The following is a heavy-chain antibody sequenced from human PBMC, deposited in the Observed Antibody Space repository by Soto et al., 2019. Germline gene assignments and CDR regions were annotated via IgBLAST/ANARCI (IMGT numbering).Heavy chain of an antibody. D-gene: IGHD1-26*01. J-gene: IGHJ6*02. V-gene: IGHV3-21*04. CDR2: ISSSSSYI. Sequence: PGGSLRLSCAASGFTFSSYSMNWVRQAPGKGLEWVSSISSSSSYIYYADSVKGRFTISRDNSKNTLYLQMNSLRAEDTAVYYCAKDTYEWELPDYYGMDVWGQGTTVTVSS. CDR1: GFTFSSYS. CDR3: AKDTYEWELPDYYGMDV.